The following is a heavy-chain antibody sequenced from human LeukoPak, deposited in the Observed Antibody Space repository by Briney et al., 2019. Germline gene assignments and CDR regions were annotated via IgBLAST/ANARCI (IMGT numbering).Heavy chain of an antibody. D-gene: IGHD2-2*01. CDR1: GYTLTELS. Sequence: GASVKVSCKVSGYTLTELSMHWVRQAPGKGLEWMGGFDPEDGETIYAQKFQGRVTMTTDTSTSTAYMELRSLRSDDTAVYYCARDLRYCSSTSCYWRQEGDYYGMDVWGQGTTVTVSS. V-gene: IGHV1-24*01. J-gene: IGHJ6*02. CDR3: ARDLRYCSSTSCYWRQEGDYYGMDV. CDR2: FDPEDGET.